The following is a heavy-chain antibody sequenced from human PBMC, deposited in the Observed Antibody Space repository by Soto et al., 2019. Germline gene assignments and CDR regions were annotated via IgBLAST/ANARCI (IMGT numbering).Heavy chain of an antibody. D-gene: IGHD6-13*01. J-gene: IGHJ4*02. CDR1: GYTFTSYA. Sequence: ASVQVSCKASGYTFTSYAMHWVRQAPGQRLEWMGWINAGNGNTKYSQKFQGRVTITRDTSASTAYMELSSLRSEETAVYYCARDLGSSWPRYIFDYWGQGTLVTVSS. V-gene: IGHV1-3*01. CDR2: INAGNGNT. CDR3: ARDLGSSWPRYIFDY.